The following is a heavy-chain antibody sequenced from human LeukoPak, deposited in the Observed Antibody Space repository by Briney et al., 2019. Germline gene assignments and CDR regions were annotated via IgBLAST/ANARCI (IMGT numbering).Heavy chain of an antibody. D-gene: IGHD4/OR15-4a*01. Sequence: GGSLRLSCTVSGFTVSSNSMSWVRQAPGKGLEWVSFIYSDNTHYSDSVKGRYTISRDNSKNTLYLQMNSLRAEDTAVYYCARRAGAYSHPYDYWGQGTLVTVSS. V-gene: IGHV3-53*01. CDR3: ARRAGAYSHPYDY. CDR2: IYSDNT. CDR1: GFTVSSNS. J-gene: IGHJ4*02.